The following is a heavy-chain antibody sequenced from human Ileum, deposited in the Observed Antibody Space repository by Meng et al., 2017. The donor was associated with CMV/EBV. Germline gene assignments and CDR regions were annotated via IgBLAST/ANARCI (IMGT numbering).Heavy chain of an antibody. CDR1: GGSISGGGHY. CDR3: ARLIAARRIDY. J-gene: IGHJ4*02. V-gene: IGHV4-31*03. Sequence: CTGSGGSISGGGHYWSWIRQDPGKGLEWIGYIDYSGSTYYNPSLKSRITISVDTSKNQFSLKLTAVTAADTAVYYCARLIAARRIDYWGQGTLVTVSS. CDR2: IDYSGST. D-gene: IGHD6-6*01.